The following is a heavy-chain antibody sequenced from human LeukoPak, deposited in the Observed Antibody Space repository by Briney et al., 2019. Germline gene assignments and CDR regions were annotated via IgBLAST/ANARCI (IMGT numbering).Heavy chain of an antibody. CDR2: IIPIFGTA. J-gene: IGHJ4*02. CDR3: ARSVFRGYYDSSGCYRPFDY. D-gene: IGHD3-22*01. Sequence: ASVKVSCKASGGTFSSYAISWVRQAPGQGLEWMGRIIPIFGTANYAQKFQGRVTITTDESTSTAYMELSSLRSEDTAVYYCARSVFRGYYDSSGCYRPFDYWGQGTLVTVSS. CDR1: GGTFSSYA. V-gene: IGHV1-69*05.